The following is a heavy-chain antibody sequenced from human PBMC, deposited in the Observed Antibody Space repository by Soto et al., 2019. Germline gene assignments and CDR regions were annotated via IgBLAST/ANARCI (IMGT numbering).Heavy chain of an antibody. CDR1: GGSISSSSYY. CDR3: VHTHRITMIVPFS. D-gene: IGHD3-22*01. CDR2: IYYSGST. V-gene: IGHV4-39*01. Sequence: PSETLSLTCTVSGGSISSSSYYWGWIRQPPGKGLEWIGSIYYSGSTYYNPSLKSRVTISVDTSKNQFSLKLSSVTAADTAVYYCVHTHRITMIVPFSWGQGTLVTVSS. J-gene: IGHJ5*02.